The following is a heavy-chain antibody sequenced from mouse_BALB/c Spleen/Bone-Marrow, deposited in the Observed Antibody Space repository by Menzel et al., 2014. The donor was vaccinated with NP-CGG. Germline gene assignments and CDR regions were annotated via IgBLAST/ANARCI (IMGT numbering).Heavy chain of an antibody. D-gene: IGHD2-10*01. J-gene: IGHJ2*01. CDR3: ARDGPYFFDY. CDR1: GFTFSRYG. CDR2: INSNGGST. Sequence: EVKVVEPGGGLVQPGGSLKLSCAASGFTFSRYGMSWVRQTPDKRLELVATINSNGGSTYYPDSVKGRFTISRDNAKNTLYLQMSSLKSGDTAMYYCARDGPYFFDYWGRGTTLTVSS. V-gene: IGHV5-6-3*01.